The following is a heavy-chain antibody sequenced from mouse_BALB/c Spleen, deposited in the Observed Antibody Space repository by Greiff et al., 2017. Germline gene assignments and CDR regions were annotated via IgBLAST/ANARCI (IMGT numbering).Heavy chain of an antibody. CDR1: GFTFSDYY. Sequence: EVKLVESGGGLVKPGGSLKLSCAASGFTFSDYYMYWVRQTPEKRLEWVATISDGGSYTYYPDSVKGRFTISRDNAKNNLYLQMSSLKSEDTAMYYCARDFYGRRANYYAMDYWGQGTSVTVSS. J-gene: IGHJ4*01. V-gene: IGHV5-4*02. CDR2: ISDGGSYT. D-gene: IGHD1-1*01. CDR3: ARDFYGRRANYYAMDY.